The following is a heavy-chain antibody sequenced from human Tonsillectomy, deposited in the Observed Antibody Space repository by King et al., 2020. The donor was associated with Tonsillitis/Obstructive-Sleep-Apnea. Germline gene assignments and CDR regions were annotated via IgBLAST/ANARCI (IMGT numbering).Heavy chain of an antibody. CDR3: AIDLGCSSTSGLYGMDV. CDR1: GFTFSSYG. J-gene: IGHJ6*02. V-gene: IGHV3-33*01. Sequence: VQLVESGGGVVQPGRSLRLSCAASGFTFSSYGMHWVSQAPGKGLEWVAVIWYDGYNKYYADSVKGRFTISRDNSKNTLYLQMNSLRAEDTAVYYCAIDLGCSSTSGLYGMDVWGQGTTVTVSS. D-gene: IGHD2-2*01. CDR2: IWYDGYNK.